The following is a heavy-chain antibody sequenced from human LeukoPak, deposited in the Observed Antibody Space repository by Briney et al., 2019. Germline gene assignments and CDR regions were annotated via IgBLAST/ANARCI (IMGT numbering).Heavy chain of an antibody. CDR1: GFTFSSYA. V-gene: IGHV3-23*01. Sequence: GGSLRLSCAASGFTFSSYAMSWVRQAPGKGLEWVSTISGSGVSTYFADSVKGRFTISRDNSKNTLYLQMNSLRAEDTAVYYCAKSAGNYGGNSWWFDPWGQGTLVTVSS. CDR3: AKSAGNYGGNSWWFDP. CDR2: ISGSGVST. D-gene: IGHD4-23*01. J-gene: IGHJ5*02.